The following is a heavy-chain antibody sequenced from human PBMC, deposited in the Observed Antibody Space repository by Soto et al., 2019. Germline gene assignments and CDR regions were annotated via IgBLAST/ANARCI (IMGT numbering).Heavy chain of an antibody. D-gene: IGHD3-22*01. Sequence: PGESLKISCKGSGYSFTSYWSSWVRQMPGKGLEWMGRIDPSDSYTNYSPSFQGHVTISADKSISTAYLQWSSLKASDTAMYYCARLDYYDSSGYPIYYYGMDVWGQGTTVTVSS. CDR1: GYSFTSYW. CDR2: IDPSDSYT. CDR3: ARLDYYDSSGYPIYYYGMDV. V-gene: IGHV5-10-1*01. J-gene: IGHJ6*02.